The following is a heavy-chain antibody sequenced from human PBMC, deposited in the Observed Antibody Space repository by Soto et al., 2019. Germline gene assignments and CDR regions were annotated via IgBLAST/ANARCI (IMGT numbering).Heavy chain of an antibody. CDR2: ISSSSSTI. Sequence: GGSLRLSCAASGFTFSSYSMNWVRQAPGKGLEWVSYISSSSSTIYYADSVKGRFTISRDNAKNSLYLQMNSLRDEDSAVYYCARGPYSGYDDAFDIWCQGTMVTVSS. CDR1: GFTFSSYS. V-gene: IGHV3-48*02. D-gene: IGHD5-12*01. J-gene: IGHJ3*02. CDR3: ARGPYSGYDDAFDI.